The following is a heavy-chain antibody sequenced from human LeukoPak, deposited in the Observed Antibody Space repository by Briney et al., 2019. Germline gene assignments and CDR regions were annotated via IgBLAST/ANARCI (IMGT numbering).Heavy chain of an antibody. D-gene: IGHD3-16*02. CDR3: ARTLGTVTFGGVIANYYYYGMDV. J-gene: IGHJ6*02. CDR2: INAGNGNT. V-gene: IGHV1-3*01. CDR1: GYTFTSYA. Sequence: GASVKVSCKASGYTFTSYAMHWVRQAPGQRLEWMGWINAGNGNTKYSQKFQGRVTITRDTSASTAYMELSSLRSEDTAVYYCARTLGTVTFGGVIANYYYYGMDVWGQGTTVTVSS.